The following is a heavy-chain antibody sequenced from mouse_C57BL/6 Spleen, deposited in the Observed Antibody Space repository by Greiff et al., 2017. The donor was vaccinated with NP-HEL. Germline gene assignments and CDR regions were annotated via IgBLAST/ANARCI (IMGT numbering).Heavy chain of an antibody. CDR2: INPSNGGT. D-gene: IGHD4-1*01. V-gene: IGHV1-53*01. CDR3: ARSSNWDLAY. Sequence: QVHVKQSGTELVKPGASVKLSCKASGYTFTSYWMHWVKQRPGQGLEWIGNINPSNGGTNYNEKFKSKATLTVDKSSSTAYMQLSSLTSEDSAVYYCARSSNWDLAYWGQGTLVTVSA. CDR1: GYTFTSYW. J-gene: IGHJ3*01.